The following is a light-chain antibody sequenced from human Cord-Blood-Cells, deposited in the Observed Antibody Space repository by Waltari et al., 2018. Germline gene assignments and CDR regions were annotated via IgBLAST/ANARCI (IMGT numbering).Light chain of an antibody. J-gene: IGKJ3*01. CDR1: QSVLYSSNNKNY. V-gene: IGKV4-1*01. CDR2: WAS. CDR3: QQYYSTPFT. Sequence: DIVMTQSPDSLAVSLGERATINCKSSQSVLYSSNNKNYLAWYQQKPGQPPKLLIYWASTRESGVPYRCSGSGSGTDFTLTISGLQAEDVAVYYCQQYYSTPFTFGPGTKVEIK.